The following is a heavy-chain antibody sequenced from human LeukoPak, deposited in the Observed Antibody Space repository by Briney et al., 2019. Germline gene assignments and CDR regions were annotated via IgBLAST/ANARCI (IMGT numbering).Heavy chain of an antibody. Sequence: KPSETLSLTCAIYGGSFSGYYWSWIRQPPGKGLEWIGEINHSGSTNYNPSLKSRVTISVDTSKNQFSLKLSSVTAADTAVYYCARAGRGYNYGFVPSEVDYYYYYMDVWGKGTTVTVSS. CDR2: INHSGST. CDR3: ARAGRGYNYGFVPSEVDYYYYYMDV. V-gene: IGHV4-34*01. D-gene: IGHD5-18*01. CDR1: GGSFSGYY. J-gene: IGHJ6*03.